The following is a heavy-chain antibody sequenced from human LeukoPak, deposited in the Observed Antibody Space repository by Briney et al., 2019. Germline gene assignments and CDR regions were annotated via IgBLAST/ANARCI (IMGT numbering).Heavy chain of an antibody. CDR3: ASNPHDDYYDSSGPDY. V-gene: IGHV1-69*04. J-gene: IGHJ4*02. CDR1: GGTFSSYA. Sequence: GASVTVSCTASGGTFSSYAISWVRQAPGQGLEWMGRIIPILGIANYARKFQGRVTITADKSTSTAYMELSSLRSEDTAVYYCASNPHDDYYDSSGPDYWGQGTLVSVSS. D-gene: IGHD3-22*01. CDR2: IIPILGIA.